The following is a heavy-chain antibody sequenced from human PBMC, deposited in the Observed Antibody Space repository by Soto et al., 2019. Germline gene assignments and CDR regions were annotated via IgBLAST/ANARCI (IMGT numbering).Heavy chain of an antibody. CDR2: ISNRGGST. D-gene: IGHD1-26*01. CDR3: AADSGSYYDSTLDY. CDR1: GFTFSNYA. J-gene: IGHJ4*02. V-gene: IGHV3-23*01. Sequence: HPGGSLRLSCAASGFTFSNYAMSWVRQAPGKGLEWVSGISNRGGSTYYADSVKGRFTISRDNSKNTLYLQMNSLRAEDTAVYYCAADSGSYYDSTLDYWGQRTLVTVSS.